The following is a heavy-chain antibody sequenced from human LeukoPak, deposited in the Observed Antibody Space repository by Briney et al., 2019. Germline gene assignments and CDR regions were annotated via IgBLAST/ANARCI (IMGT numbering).Heavy chain of an antibody. CDR2: INHSGST. CDR1: GGSFSGYY. Sequence: SETLSLTCAVYGGSFSGYYWSWIRQPPGKGLEWIGEINHSGSTNYNPSLKSRVTISVDTSKDQFSLKLSSVTAADTAVYYCARGQGGSSHYYDRGTYYFDYWGQGTLVTVSS. V-gene: IGHV4-34*01. CDR3: ARGQGGSSHYYDRGTYYFDY. J-gene: IGHJ4*02. D-gene: IGHD3-22*01.